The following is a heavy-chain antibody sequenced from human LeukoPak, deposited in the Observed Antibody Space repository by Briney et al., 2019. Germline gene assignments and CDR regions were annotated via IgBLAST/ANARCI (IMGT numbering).Heavy chain of an antibody. CDR2: INPSGGST. Sequence: ASVKVSCKASGYTFTSSYMHWVRQAPGQGLEWMGVINPSGGSTSYAQKFQGRVTMTRDTSTSTVYMELRSLRSEDTAVYYCARDVISYYYDSTGSPIGSHFDYWGQGTLVTVSS. J-gene: IGHJ4*02. D-gene: IGHD3-22*01. CDR3: ARDVISYYYDSTGSPIGSHFDY. V-gene: IGHV1-46*01. CDR1: GYTFTSSY.